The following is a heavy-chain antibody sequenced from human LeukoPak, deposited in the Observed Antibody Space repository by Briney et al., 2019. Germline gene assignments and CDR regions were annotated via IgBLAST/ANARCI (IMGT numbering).Heavy chain of an antibody. CDR3: AREAAAGTYRY. D-gene: IGHD6-13*01. V-gene: IGHV1-69*13. CDR2: IIPIFGTA. CDR1: GGTFISYA. Sequence: ASVKVSCKASGGTFISYAISWVRQAPGQGLEWMGGIIPIFGTANYAQKFQGRDTITADESTSTAYMELSSLRSEDTAVYYCAREAAAGTYRYWGQGTLVTVSS. J-gene: IGHJ4*02.